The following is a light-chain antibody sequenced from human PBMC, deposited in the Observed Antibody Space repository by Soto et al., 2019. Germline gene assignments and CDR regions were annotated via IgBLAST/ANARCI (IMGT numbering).Light chain of an antibody. CDR3: QEYNRWPPEFI. CDR1: QTAYKN. CDR2: AAS. J-gene: IGKJ2*01. V-gene: IGKV3-15*01. Sequence: MTQSPSSLSASPGETVTLSCRATQTAYKNLAWYQQKPGQPPRLLIFAASTRAPGLPARFSGSGSGTEFTLTISSLQSEDSAIYYCQEYNRWPPEFIFGPGTRLEIK.